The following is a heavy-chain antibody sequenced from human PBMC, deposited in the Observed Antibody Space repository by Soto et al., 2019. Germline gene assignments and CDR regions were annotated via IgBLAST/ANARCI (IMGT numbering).Heavy chain of an antibody. J-gene: IGHJ6*02. CDR1: GFTFNIYA. CDR3: AREDDYGYRYINYGLDV. D-gene: IGHD4-17*01. CDR2: ISFDGTKK. V-gene: IGHV3-30-3*01. Sequence: GGSLRHSCAASGFTFNIYALHWGRQAPGKGLEWVAVISFDGTKKYYSDSVKGRFTISRDNLKNTLYLQMNNLRVEDAALYFCAREDDYGYRYINYGLDVWGQGTTVTVSS.